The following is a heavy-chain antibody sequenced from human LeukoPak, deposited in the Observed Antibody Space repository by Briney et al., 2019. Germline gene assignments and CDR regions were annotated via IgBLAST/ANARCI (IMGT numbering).Heavy chain of an antibody. CDR2: INQDGSEK. CDR1: GFTFSSYW. D-gene: IGHD2-21*01. Sequence: GGSLRLSCAASGFTFSSYWMTWVRQAPGKGLEWVANINQDGSEKYYVDSVKGRFTISRDNAKNSLYLQMNSLRAEDTAVYYCARHRVIDAFDIWGQGTMVTVSS. J-gene: IGHJ3*02. V-gene: IGHV3-7*01. CDR3: ARHRVIDAFDI.